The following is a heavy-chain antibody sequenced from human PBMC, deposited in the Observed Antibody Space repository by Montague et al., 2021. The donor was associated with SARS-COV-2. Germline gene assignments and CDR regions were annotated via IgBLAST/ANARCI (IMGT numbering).Heavy chain of an antibody. D-gene: IGHD6-6*01. Sequence: SETLSLTCTVSGGPISSYYWSWIRQPPGKGLEWIGYIYYSGSTNYNPSPKSRVTISVDTSKNQFSLKLSSVTAADTAVYYCARGREYSSSAGFDYWGQGTLVTVSS. CDR3: ARGREYSSSAGFDY. V-gene: IGHV4-59*01. CDR1: GGPISSYY. CDR2: IYYSGST. J-gene: IGHJ4*02.